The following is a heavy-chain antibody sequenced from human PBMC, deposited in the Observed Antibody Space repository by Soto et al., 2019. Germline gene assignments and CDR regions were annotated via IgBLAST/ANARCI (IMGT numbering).Heavy chain of an antibody. V-gene: IGHV3-23*01. CDR1: GFTFSSYA. CDR2: ISGSGGST. D-gene: IGHD3-9*01. Sequence: GGSLRLSCAASGFTFSSYAMSWVRQAPGKGLEWVSAISGSGGSTYYADSVKGRFTISRDNSKNTLYLQMNSLRAEDTAVYYCAKDPGYDILPGYYGTFDYRGQGSLVTVSS. CDR3: AKDPGYDILPGYYGTFDY. J-gene: IGHJ4*02.